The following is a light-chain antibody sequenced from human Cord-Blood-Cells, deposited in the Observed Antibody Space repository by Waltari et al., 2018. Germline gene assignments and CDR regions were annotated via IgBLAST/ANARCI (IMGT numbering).Light chain of an antibody. V-gene: IGLV3-25*03. J-gene: IGLJ3*02. CDR2: KDS. Sequence: SYELTQPPSVSVSPGQTARITCSGDALPKQYAYWYQQKPGQAPVLVIYKDSERPSGIPERFSGSSSGIPVTLTISGVQAEDEADYYCQSADSSGTYRVFGGGTKLTVL. CDR3: QSADSSGTYRV. CDR1: ALPKQY.